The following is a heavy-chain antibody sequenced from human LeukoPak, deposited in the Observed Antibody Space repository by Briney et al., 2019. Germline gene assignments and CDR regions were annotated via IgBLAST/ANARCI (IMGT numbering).Heavy chain of an antibody. V-gene: IGHV1-69*02. CDR3: ARWELRDFNDAFDI. J-gene: IGHJ3*02. CDR1: GGTFSGYT. CDR2: IIPILGIA. D-gene: IGHD1-26*01. Sequence: GASVKVSCKASGGTFSGYTISWVRQAPGQGLEWMGRIIPILGIANYAQKFQGRVTITADKSTSTAYMELSSLRSEDTAVYYCARWELRDFNDAFDIWGQGTMVTVSS.